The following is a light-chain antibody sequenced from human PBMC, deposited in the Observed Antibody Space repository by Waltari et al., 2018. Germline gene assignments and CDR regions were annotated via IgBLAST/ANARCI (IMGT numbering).Light chain of an antibody. CDR2: STN. CDR1: SGSVSTSFY. CDR3: VLYLPSGIWV. V-gene: IGLV8-61*01. Sequence: QTVVTQEPSFSVSPGGTVTLTFALSSGSVSTSFYTGWYQQTPGQAPRTLIYSTNTRSSGVPDRFSGSILGSKAALTITGAQADDESDYYCVLYLPSGIWVFGGGTKLTVL. J-gene: IGLJ3*02.